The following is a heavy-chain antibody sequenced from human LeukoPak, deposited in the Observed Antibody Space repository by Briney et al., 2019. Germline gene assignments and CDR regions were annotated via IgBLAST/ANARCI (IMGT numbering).Heavy chain of an antibody. CDR2: ISSSSSYI. Sequence: PGGSLRLSCAASEFTFSIYNMNWVRQAPGKGLEWVSFISSSSSYISYADSVKGRFTISRDNAKNSLYLQMNSLRVEDTAVYYCAKDSERWLQFAGPDYWGQGTLVTVSS. CDR3: AKDSERWLQFAGPDY. CDR1: EFTFSIYN. V-gene: IGHV3-21*01. D-gene: IGHD5-24*01. J-gene: IGHJ4*02.